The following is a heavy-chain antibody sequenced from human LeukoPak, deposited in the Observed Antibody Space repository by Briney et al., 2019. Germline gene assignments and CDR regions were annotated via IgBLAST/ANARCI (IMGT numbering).Heavy chain of an antibody. V-gene: IGHV3-30*02. CDR3: AKGGEYYYDSSGYDY. CDR2: IRYDGSNK. D-gene: IGHD3-22*01. Sequence: GGSLRLSCAASGFTFSSYGMHCVRQAPGKGLEWVAFIRYDGSNKYYADSVKGRFTISRDNSKNTLYLQMNSLRAEDTAVYYCAKGGEYYYDSSGYDYWGQGTLVTVSS. CDR1: GFTFSSYG. J-gene: IGHJ4*02.